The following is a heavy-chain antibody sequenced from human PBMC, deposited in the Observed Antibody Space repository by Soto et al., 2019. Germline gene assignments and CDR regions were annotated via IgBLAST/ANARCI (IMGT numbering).Heavy chain of an antibody. CDR3: AKGWGDG. CDR1: GFTFTSHV. CDR2: IGGSGGST. V-gene: IGHV3-23*01. Sequence: EVQVLESGGGLVQPGGSLRLSCAASGFTFTSHVMSWVRQAPGKGLEWVSSIGGSGGSTYYADSVKGRFTVSRDNSKSTQYLQMNSLRVADTAVYYCAKGWGDGWGQGTLVTVSS. J-gene: IGHJ4*02. D-gene: IGHD3-16*01.